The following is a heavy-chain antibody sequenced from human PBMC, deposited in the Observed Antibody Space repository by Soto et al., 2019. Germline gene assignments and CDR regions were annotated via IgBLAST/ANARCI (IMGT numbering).Heavy chain of an antibody. J-gene: IGHJ6*02. V-gene: IGHV1-2*04. D-gene: IGHD3-22*01. CDR3: ARDTYDSSGYYLGGFYGMDV. Sequence: ASVKVSCKASGYTFTGYYMHWVRQAPGQGLEWMGWINPNSGGTNYAQKFQGWVTMTRDTSISTAYMELSRLRSDDTAVYYCARDTYDSSGYYLGGFYGMDVWGQGTTVTVSS. CDR1: GYTFTGYY. CDR2: INPNSGGT.